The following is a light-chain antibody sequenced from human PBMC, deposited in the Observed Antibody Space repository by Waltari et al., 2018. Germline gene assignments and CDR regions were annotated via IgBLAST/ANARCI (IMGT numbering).Light chain of an antibody. CDR1: ETIGRS. J-gene: IGKJ3*01. CDR3: QQRFNWIFT. V-gene: IGKV3-11*01. Sequence: VLTQSPATLSLSPGERATLSCRASETIGRSLAWYQQSPGQAPRLLIYETSNRATGIPARFSGSGSGTDFTLTISSLESEDFAVYYCQQRFNWIFTFGPGTKVDI. CDR2: ETS.